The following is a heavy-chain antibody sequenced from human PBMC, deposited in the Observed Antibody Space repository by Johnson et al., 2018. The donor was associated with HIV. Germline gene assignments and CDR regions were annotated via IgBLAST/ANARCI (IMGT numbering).Heavy chain of an antibody. CDR1: GFTFSSYA. Sequence: QVQVVESGGGVVQPGRSLRLSCAASGFTFSSYAMHWVRQAPGKGLEWMAVISFDGREEYYADSVKGRFTVSRDNSKNTLYLQMNSLREEDTAVYHCARGRISDGRCPDCFDIWGQGTMVTV. V-gene: IGHV3-30*04. D-gene: IGHD2-15*01. CDR2: ISFDGREE. CDR3: ARGRISDGRCPDCFDI. J-gene: IGHJ3*02.